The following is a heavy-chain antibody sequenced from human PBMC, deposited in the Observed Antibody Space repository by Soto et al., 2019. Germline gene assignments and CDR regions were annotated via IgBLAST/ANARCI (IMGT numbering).Heavy chain of an antibody. J-gene: IGHJ3*01. CDR2: ISGSGDTT. Sequence: EVQVLESGGGLVQPGGSLRLSCSVSGFIFSNYGMTWVRQAPGKGLEWVSGISGSGDTTDYADSVKGRFTISRDNPANTLYLQINSLRAEDTAVYSCARNWGRSAWKLGHHAAFDVWGQGTMVTVSS. CDR1: GFIFSNYG. CDR3: ARNWGRSAWKLGHHAAFDV. V-gene: IGHV3-23*01. D-gene: IGHD3-16*01.